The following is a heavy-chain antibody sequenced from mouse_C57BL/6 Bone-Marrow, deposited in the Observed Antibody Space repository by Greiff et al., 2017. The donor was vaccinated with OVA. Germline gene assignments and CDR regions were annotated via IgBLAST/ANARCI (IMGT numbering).Heavy chain of an antibody. CDR1: GYAFSSSW. Sequence: QVHVKQSGPELVKPGASVKISCKASGYAFSSSWMNWVKQRPGKGLEWIGRIYPGDGDTNYNGKFKGKATLTADKSSSTAYMQLSSLTSEDAAVYFCARKGRLLAWFAYWGQGTLVTVSA. CDR2: IYPGDGDT. J-gene: IGHJ3*01. D-gene: IGHD2-3*01. CDR3: ARKGRLLAWFAY. V-gene: IGHV1-82*01.